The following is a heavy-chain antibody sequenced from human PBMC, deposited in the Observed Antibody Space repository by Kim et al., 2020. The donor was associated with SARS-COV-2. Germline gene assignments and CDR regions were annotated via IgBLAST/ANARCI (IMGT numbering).Heavy chain of an antibody. V-gene: IGHV3-74*01. D-gene: IGHD3-10*02. CDR1: GFPFSTYW. CDR3: AALCSVRGGY. Sequence: GGSLRLSCAASGFPFSTYWMHWVRQAAGKGLVGVSRINADGSSATYADSVKGRFTISRDNAKNTLYLQLNNLRAEDTAVYYCAALCSVRGGYWGQGTLVTVSS. J-gene: IGHJ4*02. CDR2: INADGSSA.